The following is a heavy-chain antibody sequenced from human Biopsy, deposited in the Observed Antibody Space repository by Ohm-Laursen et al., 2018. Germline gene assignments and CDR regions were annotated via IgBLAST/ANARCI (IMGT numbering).Heavy chain of an antibody. Sequence: PSDTLSLTCAVYGGSFNGYFWSWIRQPPGKGLEWIGDITQSESTNYSPSLKSRVTISVDTAKKQFSLSLRSVTAADTAVYYCARVPLPGIGAAYQGRFLYGMDVWGQGTTVSVSS. CDR3: ARVPLPGIGAAYQGRFLYGMDV. CDR2: ITQSEST. D-gene: IGHD6-13*01. J-gene: IGHJ6*02. CDR1: GGSFNGYF. V-gene: IGHV4-34*01.